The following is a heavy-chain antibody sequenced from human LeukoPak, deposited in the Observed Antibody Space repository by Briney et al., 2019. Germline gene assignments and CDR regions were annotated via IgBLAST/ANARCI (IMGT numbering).Heavy chain of an antibody. CDR1: GGSISSYY. V-gene: IGHV4-59*01. D-gene: IGHD6-6*01. J-gene: IGHJ4*02. CDR3: ARTSYSSSSFPFDY. CDR2: IYYSGRT. Sequence: PSETLSLTCTVSGGSISSYYWSWIRQPPGKGVEWIGYIYYSGRTNYNPSLKSRVTISVDTSKNQFSLKLSSVTAADTAVYYCARTSYSSSSFPFDYWGQGTLVTVSS.